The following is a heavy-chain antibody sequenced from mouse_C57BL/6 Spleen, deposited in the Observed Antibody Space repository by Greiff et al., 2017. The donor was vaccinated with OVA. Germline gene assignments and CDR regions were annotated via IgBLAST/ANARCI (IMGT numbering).Heavy chain of an antibody. CDR1: GFTFSSYA. Sequence: EVKVEESGEGLVKPGGSLKLSCAASGFTFSSYAMSWVRQTPEKRLEWVAYISSGGDYIYYADTVKGRFTISRDKARNTLYLQMSSLKSEDTAMYYCTRGPYYGSSSYYFDYWGQGTTLTVSS. D-gene: IGHD1-1*01. J-gene: IGHJ2*01. V-gene: IGHV5-9-1*02. CDR3: TRGPYYGSSSYYFDY. CDR2: ISSGGDYI.